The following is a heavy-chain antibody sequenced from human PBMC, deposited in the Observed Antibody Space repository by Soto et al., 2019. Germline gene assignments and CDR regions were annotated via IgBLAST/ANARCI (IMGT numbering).Heavy chain of an antibody. J-gene: IGHJ5*02. Sequence: QLPLVQSAAEVKKPGASVRVSCKASGYPFIKYGISWIRQAPEQGLEWMGWIKVDSGYTNYAQKFQGRVTMTTDTSSDTAFMELRSLRSDDTAVYYCATSYDSGFDPWGQGTLVSVSS. CDR1: GYPFIKYG. V-gene: IGHV1-18*04. CDR3: ATSYDSGFDP. CDR2: IKVDSGYT. D-gene: IGHD5-12*01.